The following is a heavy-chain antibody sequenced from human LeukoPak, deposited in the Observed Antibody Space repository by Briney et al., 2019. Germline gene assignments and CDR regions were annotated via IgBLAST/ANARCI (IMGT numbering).Heavy chain of an antibody. V-gene: IGHV2-70*11. CDR3: ARIRSSGWSFDY. CDR2: IDWDDDK. J-gene: IGHJ4*02. Sequence: SGPTLVKPTQTLTLTCTFSGFSLSTSGMCVSWIRQPPGKALEWLARIDWDDDKYYSTSLKTRLTISKDASKNQVVLTMTNMDPVDTATYYCARIRSSGWSFDYWGQGTLVTVSS. CDR1: GFSLSTSGMC. D-gene: IGHD6-19*01.